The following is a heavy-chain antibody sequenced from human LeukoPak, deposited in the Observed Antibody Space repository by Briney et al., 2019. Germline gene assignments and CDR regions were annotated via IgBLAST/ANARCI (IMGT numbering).Heavy chain of an antibody. D-gene: IGHD3-10*01. V-gene: IGHV3-11*01. Sequence: GGSLRLSCTASGFSFSDNYMSWIRQAPGKGLEWILYISSAGGTLYYADSVKGRFTISRDIGKKLLYLQMNSLRAEDTAVYFCAKGAGDFDYWGQGTLVTVSS. CDR2: ISSAGGTL. CDR1: GFSFSDNY. J-gene: IGHJ4*02. CDR3: AKGAGDFDY.